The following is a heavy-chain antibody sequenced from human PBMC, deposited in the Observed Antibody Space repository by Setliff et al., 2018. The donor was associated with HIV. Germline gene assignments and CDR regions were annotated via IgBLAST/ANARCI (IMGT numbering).Heavy chain of an antibody. V-gene: IGHV1-2*04. CDR3: ARAARGNTFFGVVPHNYMDV. D-gene: IGHD3-3*01. J-gene: IGHJ6*03. Sequence: ASVKVSCTASGYTLTGYYMHWVRQAPGQGLEWMGWLNLNSGGTNYAQKFQGWVTMTRDTSISTAYMELSRLRSDDTAVYYCARAARGNTFFGVVPHNYMDVWGKGTTVTVSS. CDR1: GYTLTGYY. CDR2: LNLNSGGT.